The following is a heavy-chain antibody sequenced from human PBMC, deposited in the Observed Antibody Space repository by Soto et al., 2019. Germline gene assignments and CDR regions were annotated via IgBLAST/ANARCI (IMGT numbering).Heavy chain of an antibody. J-gene: IGHJ4*02. Sequence: GSLRLSCAASGFTFSSYSMNWVRQAPGKGLEWVSSISSSSSYIYYADSVKGRFTISRDNAKNSLYLQMNSLRAEDTAVYYCACHYYYYDSSGYYPWWGQGTLVTVSS. V-gene: IGHV3-21*01. CDR1: GFTFSSYS. CDR3: ACHYYYYDSSGYYPW. CDR2: ISSSSSYI. D-gene: IGHD3-22*01.